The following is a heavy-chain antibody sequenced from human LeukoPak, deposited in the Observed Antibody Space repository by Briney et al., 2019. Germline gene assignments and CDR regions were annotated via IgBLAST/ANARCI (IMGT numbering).Heavy chain of an antibody. J-gene: IGHJ3*02. D-gene: IGHD6-13*01. V-gene: IGHV3-74*01. Sequence: GGSLRLSCAAPGFTFSASWLHWVGQPPGKGPLWVSRINSDGRSTNYADSVKGRFSISRENAKNTLYLQMNSLRAEDTAVYYCARGGIADPRGPFDIWGQGTMVTVSS. CDR2: INSDGRST. CDR1: GFTFSASW. CDR3: ARGGIADPRGPFDI.